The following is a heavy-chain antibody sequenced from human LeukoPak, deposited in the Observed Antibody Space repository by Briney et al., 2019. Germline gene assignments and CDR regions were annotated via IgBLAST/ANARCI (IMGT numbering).Heavy chain of an antibody. CDR1: GFTVSSNY. V-gene: IGHV3-53*01. CDR3: AREKGDYYFDY. J-gene: IGHJ4*02. Sequence: GGSLRLSCAASGFTVSSNYMSWVRQAPGKELEWVSVIYSGGSTYYADSVKGRFTISRDNSKNTLYLQMNSLRAEDTAVYYCAREKGDYYFDYWGQGTLVTVSS. D-gene: IGHD2-21*02. CDR2: IYSGGST.